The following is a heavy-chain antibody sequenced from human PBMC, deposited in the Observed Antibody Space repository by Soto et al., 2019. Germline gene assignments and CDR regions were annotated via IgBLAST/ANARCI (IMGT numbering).Heavy chain of an antibody. Sequence: PSETLSLTCAFSGGSISSGGYYWSWIRQHPGKGLEWIGYIYYSGSTYYNPSLKSRVTISVDTSKNQFSLKLSSVTAADTAAYYCAREAAGILNWFDPWGQGTLVTVSS. J-gene: IGHJ5*02. V-gene: IGHV4-31*11. CDR1: GGSISSGGYY. D-gene: IGHD6-25*01. CDR2: IYYSGST. CDR3: AREAAGILNWFDP.